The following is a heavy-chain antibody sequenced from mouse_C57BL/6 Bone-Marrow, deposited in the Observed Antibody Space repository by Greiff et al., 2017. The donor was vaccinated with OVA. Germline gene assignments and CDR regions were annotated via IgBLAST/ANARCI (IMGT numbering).Heavy chain of an antibody. V-gene: IGHV1-5*01. CDR1: GYTFTSYW. D-gene: IGHD1-1*01. CDR3: TREVTTVDYYAMDY. CDR2: IYPGNSDT. Sequence: EVQLQQSGTVLARPGASVKMSCKTSGYTFTSYWMHWVKQRPGQGLEWIGAIYPGNSDTSYNQKFKGKAKLTAVTSASTAYMELSSLTNEDSAVYYCTREVTTVDYYAMDYWGQGTSVTVSS. J-gene: IGHJ4*01.